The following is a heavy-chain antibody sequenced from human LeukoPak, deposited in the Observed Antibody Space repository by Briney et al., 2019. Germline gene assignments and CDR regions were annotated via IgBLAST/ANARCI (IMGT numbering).Heavy chain of an antibody. CDR1: GFTFSSYG. Sequence: GGSLRLSCAASGFTFSSYGMHWVRQAPGKGLEWVAVISYDGSNKYYADSVKGRFTISRDNAKNSLYLQMNSLRAEDTALYYCAKDSSSIAAASTSGFDPWGQGTLVTVSS. CDR3: AKDSSSIAAASTSGFDP. J-gene: IGHJ5*02. V-gene: IGHV3-30*18. D-gene: IGHD6-13*01. CDR2: ISYDGSNK.